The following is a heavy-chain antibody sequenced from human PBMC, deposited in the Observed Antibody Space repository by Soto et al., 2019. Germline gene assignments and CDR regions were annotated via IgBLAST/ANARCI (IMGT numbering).Heavy chain of an antibody. CDR3: TILEPYTMIVVAPDDAFDI. D-gene: IGHD3-22*01. CDR2: IKSKTDGGTT. CDR1: GFTFSNAW. Sequence: GGSLRLSCAASGFTFSNAWMNWVRQAPGKGLEWVGRIKSKTDGGTTDYAAPVKGRFTISRDDSKNTLYLQMNSLKTEDTAVYYCTILEPYTMIVVAPDDAFDIWGQGTMVTVSS. V-gene: IGHV3-15*07. J-gene: IGHJ3*02.